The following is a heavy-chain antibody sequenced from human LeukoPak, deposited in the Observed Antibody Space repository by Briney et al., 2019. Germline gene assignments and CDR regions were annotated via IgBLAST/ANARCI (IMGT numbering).Heavy chain of an antibody. J-gene: IGHJ4*02. CDR2: ISDSGGTT. CDR1: GFTFSNYA. D-gene: IGHD3-10*01. V-gene: IGHV3-23*01. Sequence: GGSLRLSCAASGFTFSNYAMSWVRQAPGEGLEWVSAISDSGGTTYYADSVKGRFTISRDNSKNMLFLQMNSLRAEDTAVYYCAKALYGSGGGYWGQGTLVTVSS. CDR3: AKALYGSGGGY.